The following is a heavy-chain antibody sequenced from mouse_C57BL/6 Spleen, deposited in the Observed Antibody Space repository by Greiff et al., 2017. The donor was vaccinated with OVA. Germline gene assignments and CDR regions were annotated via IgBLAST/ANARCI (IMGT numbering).Heavy chain of an antibody. J-gene: IGHJ1*03. CDR3: ASYYGNFYWYFDV. V-gene: IGHV5-17*01. CDR2: ISSGSSTI. Sequence: EVQVVASGGGLVKPGGSLKLSCAASGFTFSDYGMHWVRQAPEKGLEWVAYISSGSSTIYYADTVKGRFTISRDNAKNTLFLQMTSLRSEDTAMYYCASYYGNFYWYFDVWGTGTTVTVSS. CDR1: GFTFSDYG. D-gene: IGHD2-10*01.